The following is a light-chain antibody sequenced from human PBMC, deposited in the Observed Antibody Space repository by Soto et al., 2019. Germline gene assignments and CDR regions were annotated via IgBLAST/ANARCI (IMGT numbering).Light chain of an antibody. Sequence: SYELTQPLSVSVALGQTARITCGGNNIGSKNVHWYQQKPGQAPVLVIYRDSNRPSGIPERFSGSNSGNTATLTISRAQAEDEADYYCQVWDSSTAVFGGGTKLTVL. CDR2: RDS. V-gene: IGLV3-9*01. CDR1: NIGSKN. J-gene: IGLJ2*01. CDR3: QVWDSSTAV.